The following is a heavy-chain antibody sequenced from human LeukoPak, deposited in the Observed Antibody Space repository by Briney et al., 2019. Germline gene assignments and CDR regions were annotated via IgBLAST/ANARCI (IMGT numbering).Heavy chain of an antibody. CDR3: ARVEIAGAGDFWYFNL. CDR2: IRSTSSNT. Sequence: PGGSLRLSCAASGFIFSNYGMTWVRQAPGKGLEWVSSIRSTSSNTYYADSVRGRFTISRDNAKNSLYLQMNSLRAEDTAVYYCARVEIAGAGDFWYFNLWGRGTQVTFSS. D-gene: IGHD6-13*01. V-gene: IGHV3-21*01. CDR1: GFIFSNYG. J-gene: IGHJ2*01.